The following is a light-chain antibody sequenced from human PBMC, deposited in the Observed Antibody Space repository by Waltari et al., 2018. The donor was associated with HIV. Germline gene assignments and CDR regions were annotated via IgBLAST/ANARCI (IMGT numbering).Light chain of an antibody. CDR3: GTWDSRLSVVV. Sequence: QSVLTQPPSVSAAPGQKVTISCSGSSANIGHNYVSWYQQVPGTAPKLLIYDNNKRPSGIPDRFSGSKSGTSATLGITGLQTGDEADYYCGTWDSRLSVVVFGGGTKLTVL. CDR1: SANIGHNY. CDR2: DNN. V-gene: IGLV1-51*01. J-gene: IGLJ2*01.